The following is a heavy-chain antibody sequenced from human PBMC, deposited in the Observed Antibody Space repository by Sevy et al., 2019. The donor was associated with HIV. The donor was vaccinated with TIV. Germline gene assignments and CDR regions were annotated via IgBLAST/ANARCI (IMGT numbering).Heavy chain of an antibody. CDR3: AREIPWDYYYGMDV. CDR1: GFTFSSYS. V-gene: IGHV3-21*01. Sequence: GGSLRLSCAASGFTFSSYSMNWDRQAPGKGLEWVSSISSSSSYIYYADSVKGRFTISRDNAKNSLYLQMNSLRAEDTAVYYCAREIPWDYYYGMDVWGQGTTVTVSS. D-gene: IGHD7-27*01. J-gene: IGHJ6*02. CDR2: ISSSSSYI.